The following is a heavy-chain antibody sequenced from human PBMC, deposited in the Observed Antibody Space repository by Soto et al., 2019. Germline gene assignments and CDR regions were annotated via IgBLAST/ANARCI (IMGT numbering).Heavy chain of an antibody. CDR2: INTDGSAI. D-gene: IGHD2-2*01. Sequence: HPGGSLRLSCAASGFTFSSYWIHWVRQVPGKELVWVSHINTDGSAIDYADSVKGRFTISRDNAKNTLYLQMNSLRVEDTAVYYCARSTSNWSANDCWGRGTLVTVSS. V-gene: IGHV3-74*01. CDR3: ARSTSNWSANDC. J-gene: IGHJ4*02. CDR1: GFTFSSYW.